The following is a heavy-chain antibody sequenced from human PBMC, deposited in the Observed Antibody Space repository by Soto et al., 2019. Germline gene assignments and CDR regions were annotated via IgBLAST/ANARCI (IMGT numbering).Heavy chain of an antibody. CDR1: GFIFSDYW. Sequence: EVQLVESGGGLVQPGGSLRLSCAVSGFIFSDYWMTWVRQDPGKGLEWVANINPEGSEKYYVDSVKGRFTISRDNAKNSLYLQMISLRAEDTAIYYCARDRIDYRGRGTLITVS. V-gene: IGHV3-7*03. CDR3: ARDRIDY. CDR2: INPEGSEK. J-gene: IGHJ4*02.